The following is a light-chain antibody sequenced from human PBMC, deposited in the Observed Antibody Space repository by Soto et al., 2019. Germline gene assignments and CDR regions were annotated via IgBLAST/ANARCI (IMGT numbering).Light chain of an antibody. V-gene: IGKV3-11*01. CDR1: QSVSSY. CDR2: DAS. CDR3: QQRSNWPPLT. J-gene: IGKJ4*01. Sequence: EIVVTQSPSTLSWSPGERSTLSCRASQSVSSYLAWYQQKPGQAPRLLIYDASNRATGIPARFSGSGSGTDFTLTISSLEPEDFAVYYCQQRSNWPPLTFGGGTKVDIK.